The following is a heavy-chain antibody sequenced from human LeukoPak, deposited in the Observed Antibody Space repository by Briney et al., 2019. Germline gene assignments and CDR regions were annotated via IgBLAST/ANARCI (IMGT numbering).Heavy chain of an antibody. J-gene: IGHJ4*02. CDR2: ISGSGGST. CDR3: AKAVFIAAAGSGDY. CDR1: GFIFKKYW. D-gene: IGHD6-13*01. Sequence: GGSLRLSCAASGFIFKKYWMNWVRQVPGKGLEWVSAISGSGGSTYYADSVKGRFTISRDNSKNTLYLQMNSLRAEDTGVYYCAKAVFIAAAGSGDYWGQGTLVTVSS. V-gene: IGHV3-23*01.